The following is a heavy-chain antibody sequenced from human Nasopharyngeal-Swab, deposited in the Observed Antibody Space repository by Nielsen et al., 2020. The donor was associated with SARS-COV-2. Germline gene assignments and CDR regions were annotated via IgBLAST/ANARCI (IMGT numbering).Heavy chain of an antibody. Sequence: SVKVSCKASGGTFGSYAISWVRQAPGQGLEWMGGIIPIFGTANYAQKFRGRVTITADESTSTAYMELSSLRSEDTAVYYCARDGSSGGATSAFDIWGQGTMVTVSS. CDR3: ARDGSSGGATSAFDI. CDR2: IIPIFGTA. CDR1: GGTFGSYA. J-gene: IGHJ3*02. V-gene: IGHV1-69*13. D-gene: IGHD1-26*01.